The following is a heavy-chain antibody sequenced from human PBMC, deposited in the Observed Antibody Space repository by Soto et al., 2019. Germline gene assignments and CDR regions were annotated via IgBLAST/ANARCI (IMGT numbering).Heavy chain of an antibody. J-gene: IGHJ4*02. CDR2: MSDDGSKK. CDR1: GFSFSKYG. D-gene: IGHD3-16*01. CDR3: AKELRETGGYYFDC. Sequence: QVQLVESGGGVVQPGRSLRLSCAASGFSFSKYGMHWVRQAPGKGLEWVAEMSDDGSKKYYGDSVKGRFTISRDNSKNKLYLLMDSLRPEDTAMYYCAKELRETGGYYFDCWGQGTLVTVSS. V-gene: IGHV3-30*18.